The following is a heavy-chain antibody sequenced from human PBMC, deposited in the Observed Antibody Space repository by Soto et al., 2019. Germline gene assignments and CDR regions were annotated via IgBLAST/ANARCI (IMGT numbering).Heavy chain of an antibody. V-gene: IGHV1-69*01. CDR2: IIPIFGTA. Sequence: QVQLVQSGAEVKKPGSSVKVSCTASGGTFSSYAISWVRQAPGQGLEWMGGIIPIFGTANYAQKFQGRVTITADESTSTAYMELSSLRSEDTAVYYCARDRRAYDYVWGSYRFNWFDPWGQGTLVTVSS. J-gene: IGHJ5*02. CDR1: GGTFSSYA. CDR3: ARDRRAYDYVWGSYRFNWFDP. D-gene: IGHD3-16*02.